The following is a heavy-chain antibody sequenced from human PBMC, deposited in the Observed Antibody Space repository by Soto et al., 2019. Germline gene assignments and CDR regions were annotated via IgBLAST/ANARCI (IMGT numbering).Heavy chain of an antibody. D-gene: IGHD3-10*01. CDR1: GGSISSYY. CDR3: ARGVLWFRRFDP. CDR2: IYYSGST. V-gene: IGHV4-59*01. Sequence: SETLSLTCTVSGGSISSYYWSWIRQPPGKGLEWIGYIYYSGSTNYNPSLKSRVTISVDTSKNQFSLKLSSVTAADTAVYYCARGVLWFRRFDPWGQGTLVTVSS. J-gene: IGHJ5*02.